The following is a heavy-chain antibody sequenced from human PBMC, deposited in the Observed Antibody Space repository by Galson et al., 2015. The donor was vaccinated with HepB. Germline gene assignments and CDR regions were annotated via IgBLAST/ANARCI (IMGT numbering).Heavy chain of an antibody. D-gene: IGHD1-26*01. Sequence: SETLSLTCTVSGGSISSSSYYWGWIRQPPGKGLEWIGSIYYSGSTYYNPSLKSRVTISVDTSKNQFSLKLSSVTAADTAVYYCARDAVIVGAHEGAFDIWGQGTMVTVSS. CDR3: ARDAVIVGAHEGAFDI. CDR1: GGSISSSSYY. CDR2: IYYSGST. J-gene: IGHJ3*02. V-gene: IGHV4-39*07.